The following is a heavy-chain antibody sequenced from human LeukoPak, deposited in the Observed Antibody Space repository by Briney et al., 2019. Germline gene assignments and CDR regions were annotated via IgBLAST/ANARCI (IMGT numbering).Heavy chain of an antibody. CDR2: ISSSSSTI. J-gene: IGHJ3*02. D-gene: IGHD6-6*01. CDR3: ARAYSSSSGRDAFDS. V-gene: IGHV3-48*02. Sequence: GSLRLSCAASGFTFNSYNMNWVRQAPGKGLEWGSYISSSSSTIYYAGSVKGRFTISRDSAKTTLFLQMNSLRDEDTAVYYCARAYSSSSGRDAFDSWGLGTLVTVSS. CDR1: GFTFNSYN.